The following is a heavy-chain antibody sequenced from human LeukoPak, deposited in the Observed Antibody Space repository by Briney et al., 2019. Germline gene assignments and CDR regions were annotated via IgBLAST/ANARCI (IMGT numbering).Heavy chain of an antibody. CDR3: ARAQVQDNAGFPDAFAI. CDR2: HNTENGDT. Sequence: ASVKVSCKASGYTFTGYYLHLVRLAPGQGLEWMGRHNTENGDTIYAHNFRGRVSMTRDRSITTAYMDLQRLRSDDTAVYYCARAQVQDNAGFPDAFAIWGRGTMVTVSS. D-gene: IGHD2-15*01. V-gene: IGHV1-2*02. J-gene: IGHJ3*02. CDR1: GYTFTGYY.